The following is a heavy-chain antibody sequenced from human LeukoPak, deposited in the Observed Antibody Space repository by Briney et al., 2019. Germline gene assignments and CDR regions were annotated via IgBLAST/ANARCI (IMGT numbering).Heavy chain of an antibody. Sequence: GGSLRLSCAASGFTFSSYAMSWVRQAPGKGLEWVSVISSSGGSTYYADSVKGRFTISRDNSKNTLYLQMNSLRAEDTAVYYCAKAVAQYSSGWYDYWGQGTLVTVSS. CDR1: GFTFSSYA. J-gene: IGHJ4*02. CDR2: ISSSGGST. D-gene: IGHD6-19*01. CDR3: AKAVAQYSSGWYDY. V-gene: IGHV3-23*01.